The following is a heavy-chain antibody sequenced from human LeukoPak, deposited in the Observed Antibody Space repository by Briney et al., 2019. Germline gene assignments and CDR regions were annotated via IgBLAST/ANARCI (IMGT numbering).Heavy chain of an antibody. Sequence: SETLSLTCTVSGYSISSGYYWGWIRQPPGKGLEGIGSIYHSGSTYYNPSLKSRVTISVDTAKNQFSLELSSVTAADTALYYCARAGYLYDSSYYFLGHWGQGTLVTVSS. D-gene: IGHD3-22*01. CDR1: GYSISSGYY. CDR3: ARAGYLYDSSYYFLGH. V-gene: IGHV4-38-2*02. CDR2: IYHSGST. J-gene: IGHJ5*02.